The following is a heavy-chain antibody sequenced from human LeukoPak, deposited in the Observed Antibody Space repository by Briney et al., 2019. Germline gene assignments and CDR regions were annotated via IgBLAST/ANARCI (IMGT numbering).Heavy chain of an antibody. CDR2: MNPNRGNT. CDR3: ARAYYDSSGYYYSLYYYMDV. V-gene: IGHV1-8*01. CDR1: GYTFTSYD. J-gene: IGHJ6*03. D-gene: IGHD3-22*01. Sequence: ASVKVSCKASGYTFTSYDINWVRQATGQGLEWMGWMNPNRGNTGYAQKFQGRVTITRNTSISTAYMELSSLRSEDTAVYYCARAYYDSSGYYYSLYYYMDVWGKGTTVTVSS.